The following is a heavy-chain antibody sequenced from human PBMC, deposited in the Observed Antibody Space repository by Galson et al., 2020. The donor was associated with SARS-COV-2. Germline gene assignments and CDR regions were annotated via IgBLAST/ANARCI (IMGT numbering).Heavy chain of an antibody. J-gene: IGHJ6*02. D-gene: IGHD2-2*01. V-gene: IGHV3-30*18. CDR2: VSYDGTKR. CDR3: AKDFVPAANIYYHYGMDV. Sequence: GESLKISCAASGFLFSSYAMHWVRQAPGKGLEWVSFVSYDGTKRYHADSVKGRFTISRDNSKDTLYLQMNSLSAEDTAVYYCAKDFVPAANIYYHYGMDVWGQGTTVTVSS. CDR1: GFLFSSYA.